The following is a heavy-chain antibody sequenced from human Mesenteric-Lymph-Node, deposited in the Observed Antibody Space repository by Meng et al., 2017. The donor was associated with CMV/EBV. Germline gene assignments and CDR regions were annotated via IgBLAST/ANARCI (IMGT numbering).Heavy chain of an antibody. CDR3: ARNSGSYPVDY. CDR2: INSNSGDT. J-gene: IGHJ4*02. V-gene: IGHV1-2*02. CDR1: GYTFTGYY. Sequence: ASVKVSCKASGYTFTGYYMHWVRQAPGQGLEWMGWINSNSGDTNYAQRFQGRVTMTRDTSINTAYMDLSRLTSDDTAVYYCARNSGSYPVDYWGQGTLVTVSS. D-gene: IGHD1-26*01.